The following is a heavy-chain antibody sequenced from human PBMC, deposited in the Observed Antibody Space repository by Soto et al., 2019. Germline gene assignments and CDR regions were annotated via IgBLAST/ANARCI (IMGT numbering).Heavy chain of an antibody. D-gene: IGHD2-15*01. Sequence: GGSLTLSCASSGFTFSRWCMHWVRQAPGKGLEWVAVIWYDGSNKYYADSVKGRFTISRDNSKNTLYLQMNSLRAEDTAVYYCARESAVVTGFDYWGQGTLVTVSS. CDR2: IWYDGSNK. CDR3: ARESAVVTGFDY. CDR1: GFTFSRWC. J-gene: IGHJ4*02. V-gene: IGHV3-33*01.